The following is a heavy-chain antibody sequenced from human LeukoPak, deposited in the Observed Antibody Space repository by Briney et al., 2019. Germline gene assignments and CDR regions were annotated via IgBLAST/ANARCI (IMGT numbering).Heavy chain of an antibody. Sequence: GASVKVSCKASGYTFTNFYMEWVRQAPGQGLEWMGIINPSGGSTSYAPKFQGRVTMTRDTSTSTVYMELSSLKSDDTALYYCARDHSSLSDAFDIWGQGTMVTVSS. CDR2: INPSGGST. V-gene: IGHV1-46*01. J-gene: IGHJ3*02. CDR1: GYTFTNFY. D-gene: IGHD6-6*01. CDR3: ARDHSSLSDAFDI.